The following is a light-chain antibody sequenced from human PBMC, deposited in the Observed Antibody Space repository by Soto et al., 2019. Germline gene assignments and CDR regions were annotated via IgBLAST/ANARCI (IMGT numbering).Light chain of an antibody. CDR2: DAS. Sequence: EIVLTQSPATLSLSPGERATLSCRASQSVSSYLAWYQQNPGQAPRLLIYDASNRSTGIPARFSGSGSGTDFTLTISSLETEDCAVYYCQPRSNWPLTFGGGTKVEIK. V-gene: IGKV3-11*01. CDR1: QSVSSY. J-gene: IGKJ4*01. CDR3: QPRSNWPLT.